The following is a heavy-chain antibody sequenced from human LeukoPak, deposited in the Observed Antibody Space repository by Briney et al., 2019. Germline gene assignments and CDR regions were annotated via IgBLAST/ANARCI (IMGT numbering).Heavy chain of an antibody. CDR1: GYTFTSYG. V-gene: IGHV1-18*01. CDR3: ARGGRSVRRYDFWSGYPKPFDY. J-gene: IGHJ4*02. Sequence: ASVKVSCKASGYTFTSYGISWVRQAPGQGLEWMGWISAYNGNTNYAQKFQGRVTMTRNTSISTAYMELSSLRSEDTAVYYCARGGRSVRRYDFWSGYPKPFDYWGQGTLVTVSS. D-gene: IGHD3-3*01. CDR2: ISAYNGNT.